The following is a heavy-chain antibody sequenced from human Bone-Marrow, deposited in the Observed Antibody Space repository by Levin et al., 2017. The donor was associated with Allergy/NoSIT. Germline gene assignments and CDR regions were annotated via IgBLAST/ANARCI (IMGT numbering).Heavy chain of an antibody. Sequence: SQTLSLPCTVSGDSMTIYYWSWLRQPPGKGLEWIGYIYNSDSKYNPSLKSRVTISLDTSKNQFSLNLRSVTAADSALYYCARNNYYGSGDNWFDPWGQGTLVTVSS. D-gene: IGHD3-10*01. V-gene: IGHV4-59*01. CDR1: GDSMTIYY. CDR2: IYNSDS. CDR3: ARNNYYGSGDNWFDP. J-gene: IGHJ5*02.